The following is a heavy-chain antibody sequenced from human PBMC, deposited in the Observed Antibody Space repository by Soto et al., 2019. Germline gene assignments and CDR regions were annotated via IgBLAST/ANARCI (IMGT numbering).Heavy chain of an antibody. D-gene: IGHD2-2*03. J-gene: IGHJ5*02. V-gene: IGHV3-30*03. CDR2: ISYDGSNK. CDR1: GFTFSNTV. CDR3: ARDRGGNEFWIGYPTGYFDP. Sequence: LRLSCAASGFTFSNTVMHWVRQAPGKGLEWLAVISYDGSNKDYGESVKGRITISRDNSKDTLYLQMNSLRPEDTAVYHCARDRGGNEFWIGYPTGYFDPWGQGTLVTVPS.